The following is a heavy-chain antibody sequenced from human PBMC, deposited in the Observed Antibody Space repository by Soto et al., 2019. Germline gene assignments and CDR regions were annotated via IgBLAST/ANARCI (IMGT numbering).Heavy chain of an antibody. V-gene: IGHV3-30-3*01. CDR3: AREVRSGSFVFYSYGMDV. D-gene: IGHD3-10*01. J-gene: IGHJ6*02. CDR1: GLTLSSHA. CDR2: ISNDGSVK. Sequence: QLVESGGGVVQPGWSLRLSCEASGLTLSSHAMHWVRQAPGKGLEWVALISNDGSVKNYADFVRGRFTISRDNSLNTLFLEMNSLTADEPALYYCAREVRSGSFVFYSYGMDVWGQGTTVTVSS.